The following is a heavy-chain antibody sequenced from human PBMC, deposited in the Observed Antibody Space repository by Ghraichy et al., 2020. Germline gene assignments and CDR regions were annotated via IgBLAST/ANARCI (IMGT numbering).Heavy chain of an antibody. CDR1: GFTFSSYA. V-gene: IGHV3-23*01. Sequence: GGSLRLSCAASGFTFSSYAMSWVRQAPGKGLEWVSAISGSGGSTYYADSMKGRFTISRDNSKNTLYLQMNSLRAEDTAVYYCAKSLSPPAPDVVVTIQSYYYYGMDVWGQGTTVTVSS. CDR2: ISGSGGST. J-gene: IGHJ6*02. CDR3: AKSLSPPAPDVVVTIQSYYYYGMDV. D-gene: IGHD2-21*02.